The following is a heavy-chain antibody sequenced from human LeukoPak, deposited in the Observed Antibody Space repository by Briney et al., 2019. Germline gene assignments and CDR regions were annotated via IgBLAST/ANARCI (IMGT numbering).Heavy chain of an antibody. D-gene: IGHD2-15*01. CDR1: GFTFSSYS. V-gene: IGHV3-21*01. J-gene: IGHJ4*02. Sequence: GGSLRLSCAASGFTFSSYSINWVRQAPGKGLEWVSSISSSSSYIYYADSVKGRFTISRDNAKNSLYLQMNSLRAEDTAVYYCARISVVAATGVDYWGQGTLVTVSS. CDR2: ISSSSSYI. CDR3: ARISVVAATGVDY.